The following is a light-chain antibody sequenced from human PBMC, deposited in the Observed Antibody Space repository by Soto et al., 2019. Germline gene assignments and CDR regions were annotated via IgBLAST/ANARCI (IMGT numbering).Light chain of an antibody. CDR2: DNN. CDR1: SFNIGNNY. J-gene: IGLJ1*01. Sequence: QSVLTQPPSVSAAPGQKVIISCSGSSFNIGNNYVSWYQQLPGTAPKLLIYDNNKRPSEIPDRFSGSKSGTSATLAITGLQTAGEADYYCGAWESSLNPCVFGTGTKVTVL. CDR3: GAWESSLNPCV. V-gene: IGLV1-51*01.